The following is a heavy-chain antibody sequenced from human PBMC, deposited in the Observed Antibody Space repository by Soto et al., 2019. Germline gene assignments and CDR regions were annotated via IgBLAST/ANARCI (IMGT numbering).Heavy chain of an antibody. CDR2: ISWNSGSI. V-gene: IGHV3-9*01. CDR3: AKARGGTIAVAGDFDY. CDR1: GFTFDDYA. Sequence: GGSLRLSCAASGFTFDDYAMHWVRQAPGKGLEWVSGISWNSGSIGYADSVKGRFTISRDNAKNSLYLQMNSLRAEDTALYYCAKARGGTIAVAGDFDYWGQGTLVTVSS. J-gene: IGHJ4*02. D-gene: IGHD6-19*01.